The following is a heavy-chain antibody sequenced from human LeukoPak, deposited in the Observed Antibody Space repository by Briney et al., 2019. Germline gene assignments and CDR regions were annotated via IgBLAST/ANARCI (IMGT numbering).Heavy chain of an antibody. CDR2: IWFDGSIK. CDR1: GFTFSSYD. D-gene: IGHD3-3*01. J-gene: IGHJ4*02. Sequence: GGSLRLSCAASGFTFSSYDMHWVRQAPGKGLEWVAVIWFDGSIKFYGDSVKGRFTVSRDNSKNTLYLQMNSLGAEDTAVYYCAKAGYDFRTGYHRGFLDYWGQGILVTVSS. CDR3: AKAGYDFRTGYHRGFLDY. V-gene: IGHV3-33*06.